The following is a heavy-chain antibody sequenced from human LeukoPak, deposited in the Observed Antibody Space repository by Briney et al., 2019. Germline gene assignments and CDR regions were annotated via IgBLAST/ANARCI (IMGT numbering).Heavy chain of an antibody. CDR1: GYTFTSYV. Sequence: ASVKVSCKASGYTFTSYVINWVRQATGQGLEWMGWMNPNSGNTGYAQKFQGRVTITRNTSISTAYMELSSLRSEDTAVYYCARGRSNYYDSSGSHYWGQGTLVTVSS. J-gene: IGHJ4*02. CDR2: MNPNSGNT. CDR3: ARGRSNYYDSSGSHY. V-gene: IGHV1-8*03. D-gene: IGHD3-22*01.